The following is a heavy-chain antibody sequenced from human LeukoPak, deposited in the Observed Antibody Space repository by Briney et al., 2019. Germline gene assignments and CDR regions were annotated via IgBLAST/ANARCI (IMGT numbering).Heavy chain of an antibody. J-gene: IGHJ1*01. V-gene: IGHV3-7*01. CDR1: GFTFGDYA. CDR2: INQDGSQK. Sequence: GRSLRLSCTASGFTFGDYAMSWVRQAPGKGLEWVANINQDGSQKYYVDSVKGRFTISRDNAKNSLYLQMNSLRAEDTAVYYCASRTITAADPDWGQGTLVTVSS. CDR3: ASRTITAADPD. D-gene: IGHD6-13*01.